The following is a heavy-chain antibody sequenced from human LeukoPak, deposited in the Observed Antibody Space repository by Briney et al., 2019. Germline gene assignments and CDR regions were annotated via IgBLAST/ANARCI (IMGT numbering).Heavy chain of an antibody. D-gene: IGHD7-27*01. CDR2: ISGSGDST. Sequence: GGSLRLSCAASGFTFSSYAMSWVRQAPGKGLEWVSAISGSGDSTYSTDSVKGRFTISRDNSKNTLYLQMNSLRAEDTAVYYCAKKVPANWGSYFDYWGQGTLVTVSS. J-gene: IGHJ4*02. V-gene: IGHV3-23*01. CDR3: AKKVPANWGSYFDY. CDR1: GFTFSSYA.